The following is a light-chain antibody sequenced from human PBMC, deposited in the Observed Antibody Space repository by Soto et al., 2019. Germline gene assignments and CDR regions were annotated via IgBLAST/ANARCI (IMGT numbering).Light chain of an antibody. CDR2: GRX. V-gene: IGKV3-11*01. Sequence: EIVWTQCPATRSLCQADRVALSCTGXSRVHNYLAWYQQKPGHATRIXSXGRXTRAAGIPARFIGSGSGTDFTLTISSLEPEEFSVYYCQQRSNWPTSTFGQGTRLEIK. CDR1: SRVHNY. CDR3: QQRSNWPTST. J-gene: IGKJ5*01.